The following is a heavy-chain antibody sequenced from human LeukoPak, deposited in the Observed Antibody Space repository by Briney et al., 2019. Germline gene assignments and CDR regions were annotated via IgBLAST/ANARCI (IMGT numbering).Heavy chain of an antibody. Sequence: PSETLSLTCTVSGGSISSYYWSWIRQPPGKGLEWIGYIYYSGSTNYNPSLKSRVTISVDTSKNQFSLKLSSVTAADTAVYYCARGDAGGLFDYWGQGTLVTVSS. CDR1: GGSISSYY. J-gene: IGHJ4*02. CDR2: IYYSGST. CDR3: ARGDAGGLFDY. D-gene: IGHD3-16*01. V-gene: IGHV4-59*01.